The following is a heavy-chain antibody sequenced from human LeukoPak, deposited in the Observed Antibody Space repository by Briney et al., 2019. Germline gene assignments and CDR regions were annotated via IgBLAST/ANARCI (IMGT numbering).Heavy chain of an antibody. J-gene: IGHJ5*02. CDR1: GGTFSSYA. V-gene: IGHV1-69*13. CDR2: IIPIFGTA. D-gene: IGHD2-15*01. CDR3: ARVCSGGSCLSWFDP. Sequence: GASVKVSCKASGGTFSSYAISWVRQAPGQGLVWMGGIIPIFGTANYAQKFQGRVTITADESTSTAYMELSSLRSEDTAVYYCARVCSGGSCLSWFDPWGQGTLVTVSS.